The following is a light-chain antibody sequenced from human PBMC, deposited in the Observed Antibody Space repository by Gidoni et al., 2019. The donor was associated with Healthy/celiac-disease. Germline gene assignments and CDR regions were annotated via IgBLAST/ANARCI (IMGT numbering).Light chain of an antibody. Sequence: ELVMTQSPATLSVSPGERATLSCRASQSVSSNLAWYQQKPGQAPRLLIYGASTRATGIPARFSGRGSGTEFTLTISSLQSEDFAVYYCQQYNNWPETFGPGTKVDIK. CDR1: QSVSSN. J-gene: IGKJ3*01. CDR2: GAS. V-gene: IGKV3-15*01. CDR3: QQYNNWPET.